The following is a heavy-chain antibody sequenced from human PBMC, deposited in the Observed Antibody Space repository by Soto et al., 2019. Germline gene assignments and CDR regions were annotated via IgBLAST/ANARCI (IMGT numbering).Heavy chain of an antibody. CDR2: IIPIFGTA. J-gene: IGHJ5*02. Sequence: SSVKASCKAFGGTFSSYAISWGRQAPGQGLEWMGGIIPIFGTANYAQKFQGRVTITADKSTSTAYMELSSLRSEDTAVYYCARAVKIAAAGTGSWFDPWGQGTLVTVSS. CDR1: GGTFSSYA. V-gene: IGHV1-69*06. CDR3: ARAVKIAAAGTGSWFDP. D-gene: IGHD6-13*01.